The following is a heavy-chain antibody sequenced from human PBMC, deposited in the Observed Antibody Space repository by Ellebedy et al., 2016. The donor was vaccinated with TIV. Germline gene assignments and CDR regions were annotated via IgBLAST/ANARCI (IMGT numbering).Heavy chain of an antibody. CDR1: GFSFSSYW. Sequence: GESLKISCAASGFSFSSYWMSWVRQAPGKGLEWVANIRVDGNEKYYVDSVKGRFTISRDNAKNSLYLQMNSLRVDDTALYYSATDGSHGDYLFPQHAFVFWGQGTMVTVSS. J-gene: IGHJ3*01. CDR3: ATDGSHGDYLFPQHAFVF. CDR2: IRVDGNEK. V-gene: IGHV3-7*01. D-gene: IGHD4-17*01.